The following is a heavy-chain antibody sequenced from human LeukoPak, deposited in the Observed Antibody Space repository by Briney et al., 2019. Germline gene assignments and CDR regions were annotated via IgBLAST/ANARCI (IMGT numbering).Heavy chain of an antibody. V-gene: IGHV4-34*01. CDR1: GRSLSGYY. CDR3: ARGGRSGTAMVTNY. CDR2: INPSGST. J-gene: IGHJ4*02. D-gene: IGHD5-18*01. Sequence: SETLSLTCAVYGRSLSGYYWSWIRQPPGKGLEWIGEINPSGSTNYNPSLKSRVTISVDTYKNQFSLKLSSVTAADPAVYYCARGGRSGTAMVTNYWGQGTLVTVSS.